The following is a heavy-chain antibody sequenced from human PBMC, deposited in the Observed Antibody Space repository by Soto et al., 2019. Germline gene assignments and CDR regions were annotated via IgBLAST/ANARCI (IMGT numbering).Heavy chain of an antibody. CDR2: IYYSGTT. CDR3: ASPKIAFYNWFDP. J-gene: IGHJ5*02. V-gene: IGHV4-39*01. CDR1: CFSMTSNSYY. D-gene: IGHD3-3*02. Sequence: SETLSLTCTFACFSMTSNSYYWVWIRQPQGKGLAWIGSIYYSGTTYYTPSLKSRVTISVDTSKNQFSLNLSSVTAADTAVYYCASPKIAFYNWFDPWGQGTLVTVS.